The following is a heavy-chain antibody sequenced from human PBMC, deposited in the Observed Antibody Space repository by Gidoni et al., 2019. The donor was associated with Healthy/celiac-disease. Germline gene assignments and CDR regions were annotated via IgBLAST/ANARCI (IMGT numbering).Heavy chain of an antibody. CDR2: IYYSGST. Sequence: QVQLQESGPGLVKPSQTLSLTCTVSGGSISSGDYYWSWIRQPPGKGLEWIGYIYYSGSTYYNPSLKSRVTISVDTSKNQFSLKLSSVTAADTAVYYCARKAYCGGDCYDWYFDLWVRGTLVTVSS. J-gene: IGHJ2*01. V-gene: IGHV4-30-4*01. CDR3: ARKAYCGGDCYDWYFDL. CDR1: GGSISSGDYY. D-gene: IGHD2-21*02.